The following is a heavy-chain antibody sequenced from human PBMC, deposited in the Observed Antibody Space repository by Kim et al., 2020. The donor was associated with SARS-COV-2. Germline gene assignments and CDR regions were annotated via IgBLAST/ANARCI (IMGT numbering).Heavy chain of an antibody. D-gene: IGHD6-19*01. CDR3: AKDIRYSSGWYYFDY. Sequence: DAVKDQFTITRDNAKKALYLQINSLRAEDTSLYYCAKDIRYSSGWYYFDYWGQGTLVTVSS. V-gene: IGHV3-9*01. J-gene: IGHJ4*02.